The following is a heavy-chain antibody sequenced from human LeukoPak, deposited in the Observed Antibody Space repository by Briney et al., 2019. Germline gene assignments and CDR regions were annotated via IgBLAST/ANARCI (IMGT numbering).Heavy chain of an antibody. CDR2: ISAYNGNT. J-gene: IGHJ4*02. CDR1: GYTFTSYG. D-gene: IGHD3-22*01. Sequence: GASVKVSCKASGYTFTSYGISWVRQAPGQGLEWMGWISAYNGNTNYAQKLQGRVTMTTDTSTSTAYMELRSLRSDDTAVYYCAKEGRFYDSSGYRFDYWGQGTLVTVSS. V-gene: IGHV1-18*01. CDR3: AKEGRFYDSSGYRFDY.